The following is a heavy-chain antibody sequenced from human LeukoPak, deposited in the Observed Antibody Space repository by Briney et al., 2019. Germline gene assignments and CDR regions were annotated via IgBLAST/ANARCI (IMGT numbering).Heavy chain of an antibody. CDR3: ARSQIMENNWFDP. Sequence: SETLSLTCTVSGGSISSYYWIWIRQPPGKGLEWIGYIYYSGSTNYNPSLKSRVTISVDTSKNQFYLKLSSVTAADTAVYYCARSQIMENNWFDPWGQGILVTVSS. CDR2: IYYSGST. V-gene: IGHV4-59*01. J-gene: IGHJ5*02. CDR1: GGSISSYY. D-gene: IGHD2/OR15-2a*01.